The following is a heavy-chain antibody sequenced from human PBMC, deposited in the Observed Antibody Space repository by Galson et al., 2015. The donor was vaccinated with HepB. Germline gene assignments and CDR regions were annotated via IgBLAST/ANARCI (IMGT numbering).Heavy chain of an antibody. CDR2: LYYSGST. CDR3: ARGKGGRCGSGSCWDNWFDS. CDR1: GGSIRSGGYY. J-gene: IGHJ5*01. D-gene: IGHD2-15*01. Sequence: TLSLTCTVSGGSIRSGGYYWSWIRQHPGKGLEWIGYLYYSGSTFYNPSPKSRVTILEDTSKNQFSLRLSSVTAADTAMYYCARGKGGRCGSGSCWDNWFDSWGQGTLVTVSS. V-gene: IGHV4-31*03.